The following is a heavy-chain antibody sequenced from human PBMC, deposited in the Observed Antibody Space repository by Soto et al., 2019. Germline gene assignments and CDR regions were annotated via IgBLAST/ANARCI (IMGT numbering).Heavy chain of an antibody. Sequence: SVKVSCKASGYTFTGYYMHWVRQAPGQGLEWMGWINPNSGGTNYAQKFQGRVTMTRDTSISTAYMELSRLRSDDTAVYYCARVGNIAVAAFDIWGQGTMVTVSS. CDR2: INPNSGGT. V-gene: IGHV1-2*02. CDR3: ARVGNIAVAAFDI. J-gene: IGHJ3*02. D-gene: IGHD6-19*01. CDR1: GYTFTGYY.